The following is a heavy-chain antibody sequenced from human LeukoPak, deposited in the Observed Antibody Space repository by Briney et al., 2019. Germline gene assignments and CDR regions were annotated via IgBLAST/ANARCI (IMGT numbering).Heavy chain of an antibody. V-gene: IGHV1-2*02. D-gene: IGHD5-24*01. J-gene: IGHJ4*02. CDR3: ARGGAKGYNYFDY. CDR2: INPNSGGT. Sequence: APVKVSCKASGYTFTGYYMHWVRQAPGQGLEWMGWINPNSGGTNYAQKFQGRVTMTRDTSISTAYMDLSRLTSDDTAVYYCARGGAKGYNYFDYWGQGTLVTVSS. CDR1: GYTFTGYY.